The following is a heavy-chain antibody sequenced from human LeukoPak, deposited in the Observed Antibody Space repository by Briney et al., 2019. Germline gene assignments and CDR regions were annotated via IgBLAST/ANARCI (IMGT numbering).Heavy chain of an antibody. Sequence: GGSLRLSCAASGFTFSSYEMNWVRQAPGKGLEWVSYISSSCSTIYYPDSVKGRFTNSRDNTKNSMYLQMNSLRAEDTAVYYCAELGITMIGGVWGKGTTVTISS. CDR1: GFTFSSYE. CDR3: AELGITMIGGV. J-gene: IGHJ6*04. CDR2: ISSSCSTI. V-gene: IGHV3-48*03. D-gene: IGHD3-10*02.